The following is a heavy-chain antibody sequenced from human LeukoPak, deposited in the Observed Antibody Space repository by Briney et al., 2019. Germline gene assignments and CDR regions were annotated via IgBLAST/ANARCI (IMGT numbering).Heavy chain of an antibody. CDR1: GYTISNGYY. D-gene: IGHD3-3*01. V-gene: IGHV4-30-4*08. CDR2: IYYSGST. J-gene: IGHJ6*03. CDR3: ARTRFGVVPTRYYYYYYMDV. Sequence: SETLSLTXAVSGYTISNGYYWSWIRQPPGKGLEWIGYIYYSGSTYYNPSLKSRVTISVDTSKNQFSLKLSSVTAADTAVYYCARTRFGVVPTRYYYYYYMDVWGKGTTVTVSS.